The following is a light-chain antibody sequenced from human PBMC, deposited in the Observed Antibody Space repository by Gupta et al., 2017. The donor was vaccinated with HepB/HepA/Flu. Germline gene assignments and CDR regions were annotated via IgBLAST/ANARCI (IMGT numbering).Light chain of an antibody. CDR3: SSYTSSSTVV. J-gene: IGLJ2*01. CDR1: SSDVGSYNR. V-gene: IGLV2-18*02. Sequence: QSALTPPPSVSGSPAQSVTISCTGTSSDVGSYNRVSWYQQPPGTAPKLMIYEVSNRPAGVPDRFSGSKSGNTASLTISGLQAEDEADYYCSSYTSSSTVVFGGGTKLTVL. CDR2: EVS.